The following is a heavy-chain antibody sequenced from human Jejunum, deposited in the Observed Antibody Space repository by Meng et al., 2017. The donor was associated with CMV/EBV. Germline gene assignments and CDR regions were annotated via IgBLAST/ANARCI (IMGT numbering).Heavy chain of an antibody. V-gene: IGHV1-46*01. CDR3: AKEGVLYGMDV. D-gene: IGHD4/OR15-4a*01. CDR2: INPSGYNT. Sequence: CKASGYIFTDYYIPWVRQAPGQGLEWMAIINPSGYNTNYTQKFQGRITVTRDTSTRTVYMELKNLRFEDTAVYYCAKEGVLYGMDVWGQGTTVTVSS. J-gene: IGHJ6*02. CDR1: GYIFTDYY.